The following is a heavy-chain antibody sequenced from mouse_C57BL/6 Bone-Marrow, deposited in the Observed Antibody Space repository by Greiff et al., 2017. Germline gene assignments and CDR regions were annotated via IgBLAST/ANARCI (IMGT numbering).Heavy chain of an antibody. Sequence: QVQLQQPGAELVMPGASVKLSCKASGYTFTSYWMHWVQQRPGQGLEWIGEIDPSDSYTNYNQKFKGKSTLTVDKSSSTAYMQLSSLTSEGSAVYYCARRGYYGSSPWFAYWGQGTLVTVSA. J-gene: IGHJ3*01. CDR3: ARRGYYGSSPWFAY. CDR2: IDPSDSYT. V-gene: IGHV1-69*01. D-gene: IGHD1-1*01. CDR1: GYTFTSYW.